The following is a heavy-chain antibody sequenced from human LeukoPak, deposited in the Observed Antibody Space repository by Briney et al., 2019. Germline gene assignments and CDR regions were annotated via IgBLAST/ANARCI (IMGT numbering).Heavy chain of an antibody. V-gene: IGHV3-48*01. D-gene: IGHD6-19*01. CDR2: SSSGSSTM. CDR1: RFTFSSYS. CDR3: ARASQQWLAGNYCYFMDV. J-gene: IGHJ6*03. Sequence: GGSLRLSCAASRFTFSSYSMNWVRQAPGKGLEWVSYSSSGSSTMYYADSVKGRFTISRDNAKNSLYLQMNSLRADDTAVYYCARASQQWLAGNYCYFMDVWGKGTTVTVSS.